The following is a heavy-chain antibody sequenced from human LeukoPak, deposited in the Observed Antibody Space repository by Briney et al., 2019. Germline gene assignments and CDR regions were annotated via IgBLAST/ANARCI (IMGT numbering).Heavy chain of an antibody. J-gene: IGHJ4*02. V-gene: IGHV1-2*02. CDR3: ARDDDYGGNQGFEN. Sequence: ASVKDSCKASGYTFTGYYMHWVRQAPGQGLEWMGWINPNSGGTNYAQKFQGRVTMTRDTSISTAYMELSRLRSDDTAVYYCARDDDYGGNQGFENWGQGTLVTV. CDR2: INPNSGGT. CDR1: GYTFTGYY. D-gene: IGHD4-23*01.